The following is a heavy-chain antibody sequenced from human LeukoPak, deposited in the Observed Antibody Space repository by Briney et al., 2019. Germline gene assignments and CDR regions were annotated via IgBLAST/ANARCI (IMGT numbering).Heavy chain of an antibody. Sequence: PSETLSLTCTVSGGSISSDNYYWSWIRQHPRKGLEWIGYIYYSGSTYYNPSLKSRVIISIDTSKNQFSLKLSSVTAADTAVYYCARGKYSSSWYLPKFDYWGQGTLVTVSS. CDR2: IYYSGST. CDR1: GGSISSDNYY. CDR3: ARGKYSSSWYLPKFDY. V-gene: IGHV4-31*03. D-gene: IGHD6-13*01. J-gene: IGHJ4*02.